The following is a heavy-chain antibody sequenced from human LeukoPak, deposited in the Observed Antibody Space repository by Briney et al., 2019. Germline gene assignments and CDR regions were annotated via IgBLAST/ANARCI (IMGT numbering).Heavy chain of an antibody. Sequence: PGGSLRLSCIASGFRFSHHGMNWVRQAPGKGLEWVSGIRTDGVTKYYADSVKGRFIISRDNSKNTVYLQRNSLSAEDAAVYYCVKDDGWVQYANWGQGTLVTVSS. V-gene: IGHV3-23*01. D-gene: IGHD5-24*01. J-gene: IGHJ4*02. CDR2: IRTDGVTK. CDR3: VKDDGWVQYAN. CDR1: GFRFSHHG.